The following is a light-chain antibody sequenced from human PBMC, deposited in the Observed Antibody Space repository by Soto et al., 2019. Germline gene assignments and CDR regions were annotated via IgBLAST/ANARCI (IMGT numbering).Light chain of an antibody. CDR2: AAS. Sequence: VGDSDTITCRASQDISNWLAWFQQKPRKAPNLLIYAASILQSGVPSRFSGSGSGTDFTLTISSLQPEDFATYYCQQANSFPITFGQGTRLEIK. V-gene: IGKV1-12*01. J-gene: IGKJ5*01. CDR1: QDISNW. CDR3: QQANSFPIT.